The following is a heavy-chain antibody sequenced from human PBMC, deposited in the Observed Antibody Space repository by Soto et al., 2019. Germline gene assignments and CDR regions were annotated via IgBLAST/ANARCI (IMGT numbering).Heavy chain of an antibody. CDR2: ISPIFGTS. CDR3: ARDLEFRDGNISHLDY. CDR1: GGTFNTHA. V-gene: IGHV1-69*01. J-gene: IGHJ4*02. D-gene: IGHD3-10*01. Sequence: QVQLLQSGAEVKQPGSSVKVSCKASGGTFNTHAYNWVRQAPGQGLEWVGGISPIFGTSNYAQKFQGRVTITADESTSTVYLELSSLRSEDTAVYYCARDLEFRDGNISHLDYWGQGTLVTVSS.